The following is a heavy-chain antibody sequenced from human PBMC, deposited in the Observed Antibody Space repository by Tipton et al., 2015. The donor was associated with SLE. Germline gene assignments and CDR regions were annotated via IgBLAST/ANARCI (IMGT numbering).Heavy chain of an antibody. V-gene: IGHV4-34*01. D-gene: IGHD1-26*01. CDR2: INHSGST. J-gene: IGHJ4*02. CDR1: GGSFSGYY. Sequence: LRLSCAVYGGSFSGYYWSWIRQPPGKGLEWIGEINHSGSTNYNPSLKSRVTISVDTSKNQFSLKLSSVTAADTAVYYCARHRVGATTPNYFDYWGQGTLVTVSS. CDR3: ARHRVGATTPNYFDY.